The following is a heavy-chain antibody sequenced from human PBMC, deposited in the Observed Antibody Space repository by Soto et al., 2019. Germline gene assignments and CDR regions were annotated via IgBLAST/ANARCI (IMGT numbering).Heavy chain of an antibody. D-gene: IGHD2-15*01. CDR3: ARRVVVVVAATPGFDY. V-gene: IGHV4-34*01. Sequence: SETLSLTCAVYGGSFSGYYWSWIRQPPGKGLEWIGEINHSGSTNYNPSLKSRVTISVDTSKNQFSLKLSSVTAADTAVYYCARRVVVVVAATPGFDYWGQGTLVTVSS. J-gene: IGHJ4*02. CDR1: GGSFSGYY. CDR2: INHSGST.